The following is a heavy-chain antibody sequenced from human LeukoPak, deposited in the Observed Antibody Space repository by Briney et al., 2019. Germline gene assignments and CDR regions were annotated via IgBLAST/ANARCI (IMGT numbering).Heavy chain of an antibody. CDR3: ARGITGTTSHYYYYYYTDV. CDR1: GFTFSSYA. J-gene: IGHJ6*03. CDR2: ISGSGGST. Sequence: GGSLRLSCAASGFTFSSYAMSWVRQAPGKGLEWVSAISGSGGSTYYADSVKGRFTISRDNSKNTLYLQMNSLRAEDTAVYYCARGITGTTSHYYYYYYTDVWGKGTTVTVSS. D-gene: IGHD1-7*01. V-gene: IGHV3-23*01.